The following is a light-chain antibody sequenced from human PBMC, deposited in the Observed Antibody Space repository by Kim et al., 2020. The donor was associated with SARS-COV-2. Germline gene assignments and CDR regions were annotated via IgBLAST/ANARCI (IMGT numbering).Light chain of an antibody. CDR2: SAS. V-gene: IGKV3-20*01. Sequence: EIVLTQSPGTLSLSPGEGATLSCRASQSLTSTYLAWYQQKPGQAPRLLIYSASSRATGIPDRFSGSGSGTDFTLTISRLEPEDFAVYYCQQFGRSPYTFGQGTKLAIK. CDR1: QSLTSTY. CDR3: QQFGRSPYT. J-gene: IGKJ2*01.